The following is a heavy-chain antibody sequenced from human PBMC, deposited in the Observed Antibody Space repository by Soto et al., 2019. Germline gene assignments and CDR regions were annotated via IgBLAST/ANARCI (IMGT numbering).Heavy chain of an antibody. J-gene: IGHJ5*02. CDR2: IYHSGST. D-gene: IGHD4-17*01. V-gene: IGHV4-30-2*01. Sequence: QLQLQESGSGLVKPSQTLSLTCAVSGGSISSGGYSWSWIRQPPGKGLEWIGYIYHSGSTYYNPSLKSRVTISVDRSKNQFSLKLSSVTAADTAVYYCARGVVTVTTMVNWFDPWGQGTLVTDSS. CDR3: ARGVVTVTTMVNWFDP. CDR1: GGSISSGGYS.